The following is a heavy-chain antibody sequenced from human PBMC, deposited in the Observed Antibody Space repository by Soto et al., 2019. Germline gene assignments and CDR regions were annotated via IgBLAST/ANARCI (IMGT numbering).Heavy chain of an antibody. CDR2: IYYSGST. J-gene: IGHJ4*02. CDR1: GGSITSSSYY. D-gene: IGHD3-9*01. V-gene: IGHV4-39*01. Sequence: SETLSLTCTVSGGSITSSSYYWGWIRQPPGKGLEWIGSIYYSGSTYYNPSLKSRVTISVDTPKNQFSLKLSSVTAADTAVYYCARLDILTGYYSYFDYWGQGTLVTVSS. CDR3: ARLDILTGYYSYFDY.